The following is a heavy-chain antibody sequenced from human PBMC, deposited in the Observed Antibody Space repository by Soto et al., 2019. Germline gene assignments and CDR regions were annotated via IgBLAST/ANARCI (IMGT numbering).Heavy chain of an antibody. CDR2: ISSSSSYI. CDR3: ARDHEEVVVAVTDWFDP. CDR1: GFTFSSYS. J-gene: IGHJ5*02. Sequence: GGSLRLSCAASGFTFSSYSMNWVRQAPGKGLEWVSSISSSSSYIYYADSVKGRFTISRDNAKISLYLQMNSLRAEDTAVYYCARDHEEVVVAVTDWFDPWGQGTLVTVSS. V-gene: IGHV3-21*01. D-gene: IGHD2-15*01.